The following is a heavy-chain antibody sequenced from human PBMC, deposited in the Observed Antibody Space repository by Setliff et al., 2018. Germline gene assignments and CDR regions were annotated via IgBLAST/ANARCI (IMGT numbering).Heavy chain of an antibody. CDR2: ISPDGTIT. V-gene: IGHV3-74*01. D-gene: IGHD7-27*01. CDR1: GFTFRKYW. Sequence: GGSLRLSCGASGFTFRKYWMYWVRQVPVKGLVWVSRISPDGTITNYADSVKGRFTISRDNAKNTLYLQMNSLRGEDTAVYFCASIDWGENFYNTDVWGKGSTVTVSS. J-gene: IGHJ6*03. CDR3: ASIDWGENFYNTDV.